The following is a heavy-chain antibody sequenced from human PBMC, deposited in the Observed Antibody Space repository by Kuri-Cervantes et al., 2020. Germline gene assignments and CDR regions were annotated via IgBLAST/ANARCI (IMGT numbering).Heavy chain of an antibody. J-gene: IGHJ6*02. V-gene: IGHV4-30-2*03. D-gene: IGHD1-1*01. Sequence: SQTLSLTCAVSGGSIRSGGYSWSWIRQPAGKGLEWIGSIYYSGSTYYNPSLKSRVTISVDTSKNQFSLKLSSVTAADTAVYYCADYNLYYYGMDVWGQGTTVTVSS. CDR3: ADYNLYYYGMDV. CDR2: IYYSGST. CDR1: GGSIRSGGYS.